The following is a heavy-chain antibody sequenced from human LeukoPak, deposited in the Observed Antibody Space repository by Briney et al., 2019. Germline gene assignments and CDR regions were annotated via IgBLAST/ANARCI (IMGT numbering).Heavy chain of an antibody. Sequence: GESLKISCKGSGYNFAAYWSAWVRQMPGKGLELMGIIYTGDSDTTYSPSFQGQVTFSADKSISTAYLQWSSLKASDSAMYYCATGYSGGDGFDIWGQGTMVTVSS. J-gene: IGHJ3*02. V-gene: IGHV5-51*01. D-gene: IGHD5-18*01. CDR3: ATGYSGGDGFDI. CDR2: IYTGDSDT. CDR1: GYNFAAYW.